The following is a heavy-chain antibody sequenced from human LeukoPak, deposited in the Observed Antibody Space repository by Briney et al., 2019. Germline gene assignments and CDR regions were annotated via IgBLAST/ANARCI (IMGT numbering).Heavy chain of an antibody. J-gene: IGHJ5*02. CDR2: IIPIFGTA. V-gene: IGHV1-69*05. D-gene: IGHD3-22*01. CDR1: GGTFSSYA. CDR3: AREDYYDSGSFDP. Sequence: SVKVSCKASGGTFSSYAISWVRQAPGQGLEWMGGIIPIFGTANYAQKFQGRVTMTRNTSISTAYMELSSLRSEDTAVYYCAREDYYDSGSFDPWGQGTLVTVSS.